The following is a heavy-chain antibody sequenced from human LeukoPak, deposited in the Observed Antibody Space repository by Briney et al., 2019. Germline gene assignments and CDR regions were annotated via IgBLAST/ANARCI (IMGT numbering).Heavy chain of an antibody. D-gene: IGHD3/OR15-3a*01. CDR3: ARDRTGAAPPDH. Sequence: GGSLRLSCAVSGFTFSSYWMNWVRQAPGKGLEWVANIKRDGSEKYYVDSVKGRFTISRDNAKDSLYLQMNSLRAEDTAVYYCARDRTGAAPPDHWGQGTLVTVSS. CDR2: IKRDGSEK. CDR1: GFTFSSYW. V-gene: IGHV3-7*01. J-gene: IGHJ4*02.